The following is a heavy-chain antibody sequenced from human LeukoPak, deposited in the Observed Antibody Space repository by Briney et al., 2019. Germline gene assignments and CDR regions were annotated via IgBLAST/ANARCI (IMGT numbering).Heavy chain of an antibody. D-gene: IGHD2-21*01. V-gene: IGHV3-74*01. CDR1: GFTFSSYW. J-gene: IGHJ3*02. Sequence: GGSLRLSCAASGFTFSSYWMHWVRQTPGKGLVWVSRINSDGSSTSYADSVKGRFTISRDNAKNTLYLQMNSLRAEDTAVYYCARIASSGAFDIWGQGTMVTVSS. CDR2: INSDGSST. CDR3: ARIASSGAFDI.